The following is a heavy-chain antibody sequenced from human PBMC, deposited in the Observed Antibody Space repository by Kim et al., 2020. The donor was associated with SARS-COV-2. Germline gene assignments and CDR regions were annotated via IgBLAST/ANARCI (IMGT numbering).Heavy chain of an antibody. CDR3: ARQLIYCSSTSCYDNYYYYGMDV. J-gene: IGHJ6*02. CDR2: IYYSGST. V-gene: IGHV4-59*08. D-gene: IGHD2-2*01. Sequence: SETLSLTCTVSGGYISSYYWSWIRQPPGKGLEWIGYIYYSGSTNYNPSLKSRLTISVDTSKNQFSLKLSSVTAADTAVYYCARQLIYCSSTSCYDNYYYYGMDVWGQGTTVTVSS. CDR1: GGYISSYY.